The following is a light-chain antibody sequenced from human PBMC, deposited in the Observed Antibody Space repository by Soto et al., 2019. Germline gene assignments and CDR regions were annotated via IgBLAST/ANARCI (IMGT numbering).Light chain of an antibody. V-gene: IGKV3-20*01. CDR3: QQYGGSPRT. J-gene: IGKJ2*01. CDR2: GAS. Sequence: TQSPSTLSASVGDRVTITCRASQSVSSKLAWYQQKPGQAPRVLIYGASSRATGIPDRFGGSGSGTDFTLTISRLEPEDFAVYYCQQYGGSPRTFGQGTKLEI. CDR1: QSVSSK.